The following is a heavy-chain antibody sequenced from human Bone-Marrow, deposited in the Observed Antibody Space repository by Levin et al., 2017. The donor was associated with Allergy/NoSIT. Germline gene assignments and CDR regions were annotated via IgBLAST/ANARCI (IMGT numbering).Heavy chain of an antibody. D-gene: IGHD1-1*01. V-gene: IGHV3-13*01. CDR3: ARGHHLQKERAFDI. Sequence: GGSLRLSCAASGFTFSSYDMHWVRQATGKGLEWVSAIGTAGDTYYPGSVKGRFTISRENAKNSLYLQMNSLRAGDTAVYYCARGHHLQKERAFDIWGQGTMVTVSS. CDR1: GFTFSSYD. CDR2: IGTAGDT. J-gene: IGHJ3*02.